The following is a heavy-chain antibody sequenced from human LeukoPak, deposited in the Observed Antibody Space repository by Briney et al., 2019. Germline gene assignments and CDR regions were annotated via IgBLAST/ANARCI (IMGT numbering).Heavy chain of an antibody. D-gene: IGHD3-22*01. V-gene: IGHV3-53*01. Sequence: PGGSLRLSCAASGFTVSSNYMSWVRQAPGKGLEWVSVIYSGGSTYYADSVRGRFTISRDNSKNTLYLQMNSLRAEDTAVYYCARSYYDSSGYLLDYWGQGTLVTVSS. CDR1: GFTVSSNY. CDR2: IYSGGST. CDR3: ARSYYDSSGYLLDY. J-gene: IGHJ4*02.